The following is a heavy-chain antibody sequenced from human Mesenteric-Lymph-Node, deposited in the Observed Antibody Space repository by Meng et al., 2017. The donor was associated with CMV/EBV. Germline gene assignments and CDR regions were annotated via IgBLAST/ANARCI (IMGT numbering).Heavy chain of an antibody. V-gene: IGHV3-13*01. CDR2: IGTAGDT. D-gene: IGHD3-22*01. CDR1: GFTFSSYD. Sequence: GGSLRLSCAASGFTFSSYDMHWVRQATGKGLEWVSAIGTAGDTYYPGSVKGRFTISRDNAKNTLYLQMNSLRAEDTAVYYCVRDDRGWGTYWGQGTLVTVSS. CDR3: VRDDRGWGTY. J-gene: IGHJ4*02.